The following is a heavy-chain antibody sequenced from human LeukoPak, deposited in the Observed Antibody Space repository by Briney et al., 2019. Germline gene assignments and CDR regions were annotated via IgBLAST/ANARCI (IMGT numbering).Heavy chain of an antibody. CDR2: INHSGST. D-gene: IGHD3-3*01. J-gene: IGHJ6*02. V-gene: IGHV4-34*01. Sequence: SEILSLTCAVYGGSFSGYYWSWIRQPPGKGLEWIGEINHSGSTNYNPSLKSRVTISVDTSKNQFSLKLSSVTAADTAVYYCARGGYDFWSGYYSHYYYGMDVWGQGTTVTVSS. CDR1: GGSFSGYY. CDR3: ARGGYDFWSGYYSHYYYGMDV.